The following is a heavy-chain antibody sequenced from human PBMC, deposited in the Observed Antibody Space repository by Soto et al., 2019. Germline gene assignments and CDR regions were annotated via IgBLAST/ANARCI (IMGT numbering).Heavy chain of an antibody. J-gene: IGHJ4*02. CDR2: MNPNNGNA. CDR1: GFTFITYD. Sequence: ASVKVSCKASGFTFITYDFSWVRQAAGQGLEWMGWMNPNNGNAGFAQKFRGRINMTRNTSIGTAYLELSSLRSDDSAVYFCARRNERSGPYYIDIWGQGTQVTVSS. V-gene: IGHV1-8*01. CDR3: ARRNERSGPYYIDI. D-gene: IGHD1-1*01.